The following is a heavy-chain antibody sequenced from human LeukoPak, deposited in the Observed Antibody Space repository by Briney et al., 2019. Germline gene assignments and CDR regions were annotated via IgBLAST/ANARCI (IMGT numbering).Heavy chain of an antibody. J-gene: IGHJ4*02. CDR3: TTEREGYSSGWYSDY. Sequence: PGGSLRLSCAASGFTFSNARVSWVRQAPGKGLEWVGRIKSKTDSGTTDYAAPVKGRFTISRDDSKNTLYLQMNSLKTEDTAVYYCTTEREGYSSGWYSDYWGQGTLVTVSS. D-gene: IGHD6-19*01. V-gene: IGHV3-15*01. CDR1: GFTFSNAR. CDR2: IKSKTDSGTT.